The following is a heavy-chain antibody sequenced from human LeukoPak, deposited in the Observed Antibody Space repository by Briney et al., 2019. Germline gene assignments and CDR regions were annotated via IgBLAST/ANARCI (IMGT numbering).Heavy chain of an antibody. Sequence: PGGSLRLSCAASGFTVSSNYMSWVRQAPGKGLEWVSVIYSGGSTYYADSVKGRFTISRDNPKNTLYLQMNSLRAADTAVYYCARDNYYYGPPQAFDIWGQGTMVTVSS. CDR1: GFTVSSNY. CDR3: ARDNYYYGPPQAFDI. V-gene: IGHV3-66*01. CDR2: IYSGGST. D-gene: IGHD3-10*01. J-gene: IGHJ3*02.